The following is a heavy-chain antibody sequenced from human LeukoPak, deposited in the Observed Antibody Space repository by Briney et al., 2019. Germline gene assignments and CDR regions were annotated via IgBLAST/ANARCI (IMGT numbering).Heavy chain of an antibody. CDR3: ASICPGLWFGESASAGAFDI. D-gene: IGHD3-10*01. Sequence: ASVKVSCKASGYTFTSYYMHWVRQAPGQGLEWMGIINPSGGSTSYAQKFQGRVTMTRDTSTSTVYMELSSLRSEDTAVYYCASICPGLWFGESASAGAFDIWGQGTMVTVSS. J-gene: IGHJ3*02. CDR2: INPSGGST. V-gene: IGHV1-46*01. CDR1: GYTFTSYY.